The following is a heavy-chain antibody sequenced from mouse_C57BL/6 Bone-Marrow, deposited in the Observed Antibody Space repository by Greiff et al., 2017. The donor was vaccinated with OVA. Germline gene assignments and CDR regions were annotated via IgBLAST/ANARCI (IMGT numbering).Heavy chain of an antibody. Sequence: LVESGAELARPGASVKLSCKASGYTFTSYGISWVKQRTGQGLEWIGEIYPRSGNTYYNEKFKGKATLTADKSSSTAYMELRSLTSEDSAVYFCANYGSSPYYAMDYWGQGTSVTVSS. J-gene: IGHJ4*01. CDR3: ANYGSSPYYAMDY. CDR2: IYPRSGNT. D-gene: IGHD1-1*01. CDR1: GYTFTSYG. V-gene: IGHV1-81*01.